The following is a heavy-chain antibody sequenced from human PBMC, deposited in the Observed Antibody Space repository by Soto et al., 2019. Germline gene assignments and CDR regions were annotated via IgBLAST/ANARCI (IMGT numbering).Heavy chain of an antibody. CDR1: GFTFSSYG. CDR3: ARDFGYYGYYYGMDV. Sequence: QGQLVESGGGVVQPGRSLRLSCAASGFTFSSYGMHWVRQAPGKGLEWVAVIWYDGSNKYYADSVKGRFTISRDNSKNTLYLQMYSLRAEDTAVYYCARDFGYYGYYYGMDVWGQGTTVTVSS. CDR2: IWYDGSNK. V-gene: IGHV3-33*01. D-gene: IGHD3-10*01. J-gene: IGHJ6*02.